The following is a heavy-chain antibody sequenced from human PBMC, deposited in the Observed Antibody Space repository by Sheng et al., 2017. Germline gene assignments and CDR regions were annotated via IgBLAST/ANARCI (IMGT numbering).Heavy chain of an antibody. J-gene: IGHJ4*02. D-gene: IGHD3-3*01. CDR3: ARGGSYDFWSGYYTLDY. CDR1: GGTFSSYA. CDR2: IIPIFGTA. V-gene: IGHV1-69*05. Sequence: QVQLVQSGAEVKKPGSSVKVSCKASGGTFSSYAISWVRQAPGQGLEWMGGIIPIFGTANYAQKFQGRVTITTDESTSTAYMELSSLRSEDTAVYYCARGGSYDFWSGYYTLDYWGQGTLVTVSS.